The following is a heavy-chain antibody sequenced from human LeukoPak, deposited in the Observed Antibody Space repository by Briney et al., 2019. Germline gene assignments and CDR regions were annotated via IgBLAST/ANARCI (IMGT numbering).Heavy chain of an antibody. CDR3: ARHSLSVFDY. J-gene: IGHJ4*02. V-gene: IGHV4-59*01. CDR1: GGSISSYY. D-gene: IGHD2/OR15-2a*01. Sequence: SETLSLTCTVSGGSISSYYWSWIPQPPGKGLEWIGYIYYSGSTNYNPSLKSRVTISVDTSKNQFSLKLSSVTAADTAVYYCARHSLSVFDYWGQGTLVTVSS. CDR2: IYYSGST.